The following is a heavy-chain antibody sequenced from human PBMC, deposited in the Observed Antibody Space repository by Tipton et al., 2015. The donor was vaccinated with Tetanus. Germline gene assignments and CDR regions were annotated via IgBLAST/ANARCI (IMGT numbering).Heavy chain of an antibody. D-gene: IGHD6-13*01. V-gene: IGHV4-34*10. Sequence: GLVKPSETLSLTCTVSGESFSGHYWSWIRQAPGKGLEWVGEISASGSTNYNPSLESRITMSVDTTKKRISLMLASLMAADTAVYFCARSIAAAAVWPYDFWGQGTLVTVTS. CDR3: ARSIAAAAVWPYDF. CDR2: ISASGST. J-gene: IGHJ4*02. CDR1: GESFSGHY.